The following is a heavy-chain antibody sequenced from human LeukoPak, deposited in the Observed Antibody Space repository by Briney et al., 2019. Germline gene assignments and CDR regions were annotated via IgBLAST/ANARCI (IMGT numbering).Heavy chain of an antibody. Sequence: ASVKVSCKASGYTFTGYYMQWVRQAPGQGLEWMGRINPNSGGTNYAQKFQGRVTTTRDTPISTAYMELSRLRSDDTAVYYCARARYCSSTSCYWFDPWGQGTLVTVSS. J-gene: IGHJ5*02. CDR2: INPNSGGT. D-gene: IGHD2-2*01. CDR1: GYTFTGYY. CDR3: ARARYCSSTSCYWFDP. V-gene: IGHV1-2*06.